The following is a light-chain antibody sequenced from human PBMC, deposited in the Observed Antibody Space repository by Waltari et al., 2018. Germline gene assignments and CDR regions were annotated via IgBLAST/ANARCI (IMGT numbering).Light chain of an antibody. CDR1: KLEDKF. Sequence: SYEVTQPPSVFVSPGQTATIACSGDKLEDKFTAWFQQRPGQSPVLIIYRDTKRPPGIPERFLGSNSGNTATLTISGTQAMDEGDYYCQAWDSSSVVFGGGTKLTVL. CDR3: QAWDSSSVV. CDR2: RDT. J-gene: IGLJ3*02. V-gene: IGLV3-1*01.